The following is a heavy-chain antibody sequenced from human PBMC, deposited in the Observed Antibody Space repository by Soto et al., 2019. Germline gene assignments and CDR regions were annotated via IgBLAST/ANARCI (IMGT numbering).Heavy chain of an antibody. CDR1: GFTFTSFS. Sequence: QVRLAESGGGVVQPGKSLRLSCAASGFTFTSFSIHWVRQAPGKGLAWVALVSFDGSSQYYADSVKGRFTISRDNSMNTVDLHMSSLRPDDSAVYYCARRDTRYYYYGLDVWGQGTAVTV. J-gene: IGHJ6*02. CDR2: VSFDGSSQ. V-gene: IGHV3-30-3*01. CDR3: ARRDTRYYYYGLDV.